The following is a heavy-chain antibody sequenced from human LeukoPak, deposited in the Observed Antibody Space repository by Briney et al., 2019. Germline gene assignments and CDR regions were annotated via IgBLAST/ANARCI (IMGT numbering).Heavy chain of an antibody. D-gene: IGHD1-26*01. CDR2: ISAYNGNT. J-gene: IGHJ3*02. V-gene: IGHV1-18*01. CDR1: DYTFTSYG. Sequence: ASVKVSCKASDYTFTSYGISWVRQAPGQGLEWMGWISAYNGNTNYAQKLQGRVTMTTDTSTSTAYMELRSLRSDDTAVYYCARAGRWEGRPHAFDIWGQGTMVTVSS. CDR3: ARAGRWEGRPHAFDI.